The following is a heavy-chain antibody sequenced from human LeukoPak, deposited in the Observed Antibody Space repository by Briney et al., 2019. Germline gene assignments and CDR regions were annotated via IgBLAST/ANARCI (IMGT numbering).Heavy chain of an antibody. CDR2: SNHSGST. V-gene: IGHV4-34*01. Sequence: GSLRLSCAASGFTFSSYAMSWIRQPPGKGLEWIGESNHSGSTNYNPSLKSRVTISVDTSKNQFSLKLSSVTAADTAVYYCARGRYYYYGSGSYWWYYGMDVWGQGTTVTVSS. CDR3: ARGRYYYYGSGSYWWYYGMDV. J-gene: IGHJ6*02. CDR1: GFTFSSYA. D-gene: IGHD3-10*01.